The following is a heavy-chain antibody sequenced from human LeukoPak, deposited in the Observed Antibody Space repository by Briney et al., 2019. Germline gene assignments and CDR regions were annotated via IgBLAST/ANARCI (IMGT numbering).Heavy chain of an antibody. J-gene: IGHJ5*02. CDR1: RFTFSSYG. CDR3: ARTDYDFWSGYDWFDP. CDR2: IGGSGDPT. Sequence: GGSLRLSCTASRFTFSSYGMNWVRQAPGKGLEWVSSIGGSGDPTFYADSVKGRFTISRDNAKNSLYLQMNSLRAEDTAVYYCARTDYDFWSGYDWFDPWGQGTLVTVSS. D-gene: IGHD3-3*01. V-gene: IGHV3-21*01.